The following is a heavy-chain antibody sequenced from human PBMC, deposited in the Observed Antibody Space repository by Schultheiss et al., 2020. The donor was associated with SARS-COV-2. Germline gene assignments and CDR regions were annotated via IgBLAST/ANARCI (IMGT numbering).Heavy chain of an antibody. V-gene: IGHV4-4*02. J-gene: IGHJ3*02. CDR2: IYYSGST. Sequence: SETLSLTCAVFSGSISMNNWWSWVRQPPGKGLEWIGYIYYSGSTNYNPSLKSRVTISVDTSKNQFSLKLSSVTAADTAVYYCARVFGDYGAFDIWGQGTMVTVSS. D-gene: IGHD4-17*01. CDR1: SGSISMNNW. CDR3: ARVFGDYGAFDI.